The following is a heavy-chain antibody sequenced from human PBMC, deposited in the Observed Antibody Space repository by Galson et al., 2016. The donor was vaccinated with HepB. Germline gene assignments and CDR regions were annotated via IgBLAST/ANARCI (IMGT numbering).Heavy chain of an antibody. CDR2: ISRGSGYI. Sequence: SLRLSCAASGFTSSTYNMNWVRQAPGKGLEWVSSISRGSGYIYYADSVKGRFTISRDNAKNSLYLQMNSLRAEDTAVYYCCVDTAMDYVFDYWGQGTLVTVSS. J-gene: IGHJ4*02. V-gene: IGHV3-21*01. CDR3: CVDTAMDYVFDY. CDR1: GFTSSTYN. D-gene: IGHD5-18*01.